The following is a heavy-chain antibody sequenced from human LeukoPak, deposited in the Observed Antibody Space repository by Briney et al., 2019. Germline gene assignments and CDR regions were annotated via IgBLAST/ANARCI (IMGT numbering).Heavy chain of an antibody. CDR3: ARDPRAYGAVAVHYYFDY. V-gene: IGHV3-30*04. J-gene: IGHJ4*02. CDR1: GFTFSSYA. CDR2: ISYDESNK. Sequence: GGSLRLSCAASGFTFSSYAMHWVRQAPGKGLEWVAVISYDESNKYYADSVKGRFTISRDNSKNTLYLQMNSLRAEDTAVYYCARDPRAYGAVAVHYYFDYWGQGTLVTVSS. D-gene: IGHD6-19*01.